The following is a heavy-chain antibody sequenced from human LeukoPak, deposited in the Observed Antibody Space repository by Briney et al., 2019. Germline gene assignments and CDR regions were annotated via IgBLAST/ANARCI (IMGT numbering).Heavy chain of an antibody. V-gene: IGHV1-18*01. D-gene: IGHD2-2*01. CDR1: GYTFTSYG. Sequence: ASVKVSCKASGYTFTSYGISWVRQAPGHGLEWMGWISAYKGNTNYAQGLQGRVTMTTDTSTSTAYMELRSLRSDDTAVYYCVVDCSSSSCYWGHWGQGTPVTVSS. CDR2: ISAYKGNT. J-gene: IGHJ4*02. CDR3: VVDCSSSSCYWGH.